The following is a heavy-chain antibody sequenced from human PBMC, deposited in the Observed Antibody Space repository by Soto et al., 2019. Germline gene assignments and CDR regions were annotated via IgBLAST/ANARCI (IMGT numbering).Heavy chain of an antibody. V-gene: IGHV1-69*01. J-gene: IGHJ4*02. CDR2: IIPIFGTA. Sequence: QVQLMQSGAEVKKPGSSVKVSCKASGGTFSSYAISWVRQAPGQGLEWMGGIIPIFGTANYAQKFQGRVTITADESTGTAYMELSSLRSEDTAVYYFASSANEYYFDYWGQGTLVPVSS. CDR3: ASSANEYYFDY. CDR1: GGTFSSYA. D-gene: IGHD1-1*01.